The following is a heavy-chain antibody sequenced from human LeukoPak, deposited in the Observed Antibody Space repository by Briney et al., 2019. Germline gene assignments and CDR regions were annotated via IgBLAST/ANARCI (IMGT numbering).Heavy chain of an antibody. CDR2: IKSKTDGGTT. Sequence: GGSLRLSCAASGFTFSNAWMSWVRQAPGKGLEWVGRIKSKTDGGTTDYAAPVKGRFTISRDDSKNTLYLQMNSLKTEDTAVYYCTTELYGDCLSFDYWGQGTLVTVSS. D-gene: IGHD2-21*02. J-gene: IGHJ4*02. CDR1: GFTFSNAW. V-gene: IGHV3-15*01. CDR3: TTELYGDCLSFDY.